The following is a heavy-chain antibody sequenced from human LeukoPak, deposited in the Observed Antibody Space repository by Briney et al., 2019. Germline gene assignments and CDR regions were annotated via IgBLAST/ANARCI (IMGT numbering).Heavy chain of an antibody. CDR2: INHSGST. J-gene: IGHJ5*02. V-gene: IGHV4-34*01. Sequence: SETLSLTCAVYGGSLSNYYWSWIRQPPGKGLEWIGEINHSGSTKYNPSLKSRVTISLDMSKNQFSLELSSVTAADTAVYYCARGPASGSNFAWFDPWGQGTLVTVSS. CDR3: ARGPASGSNFAWFDP. D-gene: IGHD3-10*01. CDR1: GGSLSNYY.